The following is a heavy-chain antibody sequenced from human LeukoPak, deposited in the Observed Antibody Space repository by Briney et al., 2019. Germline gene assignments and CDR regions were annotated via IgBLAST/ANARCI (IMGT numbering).Heavy chain of an antibody. CDR1: GFTFSSYA. CDR2: ISGSGGST. J-gene: IGHJ4*02. Sequence: GGSLRLSCAASGFTFSSYAMSWVRQAPGKGLEWVSAISGSGGSTYYADSVKGRFTISRDNSKNTLYLQMNSLRAEDTAVYYCAKPLYDSSGYYYLDYWGQGTLVTVSS. CDR3: AKPLYDSSGYYYLDY. V-gene: IGHV3-23*01. D-gene: IGHD3-22*01.